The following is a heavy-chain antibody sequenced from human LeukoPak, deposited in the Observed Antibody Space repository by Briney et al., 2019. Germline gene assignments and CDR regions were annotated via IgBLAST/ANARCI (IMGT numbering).Heavy chain of an antibody. CDR3: ARGIPHYDILTGYYTPNSFDY. D-gene: IGHD3-9*01. CDR2: INSDGSST. J-gene: IGHJ4*02. Sequence: PGGSLRLSCAASGFTFSSYWMHWVRQAPGKGLVWVSRINSDGSSTSYADSVKGRFTISRDNAKNTLYLQMNSLRAEDPAVYYCARGIPHYDILTGYYTPNSFDYWGQGTLVTVSS. CDR1: GFTFSSYW. V-gene: IGHV3-74*01.